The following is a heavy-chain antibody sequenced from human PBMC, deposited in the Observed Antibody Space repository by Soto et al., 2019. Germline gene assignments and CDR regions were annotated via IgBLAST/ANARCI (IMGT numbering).Heavy chain of an antibody. CDR3: ARAGKWRPAAYDY. J-gene: IGHJ4*02. CDR1: GFTFSDYY. CDR2: ISPSGTTT. D-gene: IGHD6-13*01. Sequence: QVQLVESGGGLFKPGGSLRLSCAASGFTFSDYYMSWIRQAPGKGLEWVTSISPSGTTTYYADSVKGRFTISRDNAKNSLYLQMDSLRAEDTTVYSCARAGKWRPAAYDYWGQGTLVTVSS. V-gene: IGHV3-11*01.